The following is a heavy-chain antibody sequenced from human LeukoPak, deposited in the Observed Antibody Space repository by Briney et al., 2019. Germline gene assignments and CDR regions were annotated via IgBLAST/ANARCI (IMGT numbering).Heavy chain of an antibody. V-gene: IGHV3-30*04. CDR3: AREIESYCSGGSCYPIDY. Sequence: GGSLRLSCAASGFTFSSYAMHWDRQAPGKGLEWVAVISYDGSNKYYADSVKGRFTISRDNSKNTLYLQMNSLRAEDTAVYYCAREIESYCSGGSCYPIDYWGQGTLVTVSS. D-gene: IGHD2-15*01. CDR2: ISYDGSNK. J-gene: IGHJ4*02. CDR1: GFTFSSYA.